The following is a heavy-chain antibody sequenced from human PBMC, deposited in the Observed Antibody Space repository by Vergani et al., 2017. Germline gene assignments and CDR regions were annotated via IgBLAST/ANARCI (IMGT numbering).Heavy chain of an antibody. CDR2: IYYSGNT. CDR1: AGSINSGGYS. D-gene: IGHD2-15*01. Sequence: QLQLQESGSGLVKPSQTLALTCAVSAGSINSGGYSWSWIRQPPGKGLEWIGYIYYSGNTYYNPSLKSRVTISVDRSKNQFSLKLNSVTAADTAVYYCAGLXSGGSCYSGDYFDCWGQGTLVTVSS. J-gene: IGHJ4*02. CDR3: AGLXSGGSCYSGDYFDC. V-gene: IGHV4-30-2*01.